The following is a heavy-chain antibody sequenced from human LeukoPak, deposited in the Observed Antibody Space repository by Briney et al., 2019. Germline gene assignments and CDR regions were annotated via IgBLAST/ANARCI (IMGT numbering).Heavy chain of an antibody. D-gene: IGHD3-10*01. CDR2: ISYDGSNK. V-gene: IGHV3-30*04. Sequence: GRSLRLSCAASGFTFSSYAMHWVRQAPGKGLEWVAVISYDGSNKYYADSVKGRFTISRDNSKNTLHLQMNSLRAEDTAVYYCAGDKLWFGELLLDYWGQGTLVTVSS. CDR3: AGDKLWFGELLLDY. J-gene: IGHJ4*02. CDR1: GFTFSSYA.